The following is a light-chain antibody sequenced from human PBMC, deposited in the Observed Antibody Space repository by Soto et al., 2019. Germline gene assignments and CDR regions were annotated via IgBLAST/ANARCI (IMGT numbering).Light chain of an antibody. CDR2: GAS. V-gene: IGKV3-20*01. CDR1: RRISSIY. CDR3: QQYGDSPPWT. Sequence: EIVLTQSPGTLSLSPGERATLSCRASRRISSIYLAWYKQQPGQAPSLLIYGASSRATGIPDRFSGSGSGTDFTLTISRLEPEDFAVYYCQQYGDSPPWTFGQGTKVDIK. J-gene: IGKJ1*01.